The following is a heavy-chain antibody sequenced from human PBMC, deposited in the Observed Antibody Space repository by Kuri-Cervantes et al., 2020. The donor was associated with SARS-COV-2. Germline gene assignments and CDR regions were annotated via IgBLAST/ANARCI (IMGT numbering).Heavy chain of an antibody. CDR2: INHSGST. CDR1: GGSFSGYY. CDR3: ARARIYCSRTSCRPMAFDI. Sequence: SQTLSLTCAVYGGSFSGYYWSWIRQPPGKGLEWIGEINHSGSTNYNPSLKSRVTISVDTSKNQFSLKLSSVTAADTAVYYCARARIYCSRTSCRPMAFDIWGQGTMVTVSS. V-gene: IGHV4-34*01. D-gene: IGHD2-2*01. J-gene: IGHJ3*02.